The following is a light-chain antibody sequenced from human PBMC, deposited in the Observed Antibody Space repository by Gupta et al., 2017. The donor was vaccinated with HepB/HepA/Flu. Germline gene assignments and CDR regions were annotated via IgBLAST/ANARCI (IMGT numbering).Light chain of an antibody. CDR3: SSYTSSSTLI. V-gene: IGLV2-14*03. J-gene: IGLJ2*01. Sequence: QSALTQPASVSESPGQSITISCTGTSSDVGNYNYVSWYQQHPGKAPKLMIYDVSNRPSGFSNRFSGSKSGNTASLTISGLQAEDEADYYCSSYTSSSTLIFGGGTKLTVL. CDR2: DVS. CDR1: SSDVGNYNY.